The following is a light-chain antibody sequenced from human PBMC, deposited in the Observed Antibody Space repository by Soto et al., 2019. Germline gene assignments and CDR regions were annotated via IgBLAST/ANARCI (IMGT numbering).Light chain of an antibody. Sequence: QPVLTQPPSASGSPGQSVTISCTGTSSDVGGYNYVSWYQQHPGKAPKLMIYEVSKRPSGVPDRFSGSKSGNTASLTVSGLQVEDEADYYCSSFEASNNVLFGGGTKVTVL. V-gene: IGLV2-8*01. CDR2: EVS. CDR1: SSDVGGYNY. CDR3: SSFEASNNVL. J-gene: IGLJ2*01.